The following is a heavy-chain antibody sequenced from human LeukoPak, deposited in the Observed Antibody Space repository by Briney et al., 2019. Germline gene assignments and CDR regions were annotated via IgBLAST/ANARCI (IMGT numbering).Heavy chain of an antibody. Sequence: PGGSLRLSCAASGFTFSNNYMGWVRQAPGKGLEWVSVIYSGGSTYYADSVKGRFTISRDNSKNTLYLQMNGLRAEDTAVYYCARAWTSDYGDYFDYWGQGTLVTVSS. CDR1: GFTFSNNY. J-gene: IGHJ4*02. D-gene: IGHD4-17*01. V-gene: IGHV3-66*01. CDR2: IYSGGST. CDR3: ARAWTSDYGDYFDY.